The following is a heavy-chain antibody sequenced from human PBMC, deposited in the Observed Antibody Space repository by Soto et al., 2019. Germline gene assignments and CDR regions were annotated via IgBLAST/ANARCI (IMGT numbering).Heavy chain of an antibody. CDR3: AKNLLGIAACFDY. D-gene: IGHD6-6*01. V-gene: IGHV3-23*01. CDR2: ISGSGGST. J-gene: IGHJ4*02. CDR1: GFTFSSYA. Sequence: GGSLRLSCAASGFTFSSYAMSWVRQAPGKGLEWVSAISGSGGSTYYAESVKGRFTISRDNSKDTLYLQMNSLRAEDTAVYYCAKNLLGIAACFDYWGQGTLVTVSS.